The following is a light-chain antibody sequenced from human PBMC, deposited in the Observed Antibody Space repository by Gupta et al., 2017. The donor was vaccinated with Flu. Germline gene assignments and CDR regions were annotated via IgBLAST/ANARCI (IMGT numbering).Light chain of an antibody. CDR1: SSNIGSNH. CDR2: KNK. V-gene: IGLV1-47*01. Sequence: SALPQPPSASGTPGQRVTISCSGSSSNIGSNHVYYYQQLPGTAPRLLIYKNKQRPSGVPERFSGSKSGTSASVVISGLRAEDEADYYCAAGDDSRGYYVFGTGTKVTVL. CDR3: AAGDDSRGYYV. J-gene: IGLJ1*01.